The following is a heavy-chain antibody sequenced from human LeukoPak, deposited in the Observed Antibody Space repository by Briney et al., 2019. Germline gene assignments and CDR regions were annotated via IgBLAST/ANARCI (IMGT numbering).Heavy chain of an antibody. CDR1: GFTFDDYG. Sequence: GGSLRLSCAASGFTFDDYGMSWVRQAPGKGLEWVSGINWNGGSTGYADSVKGRFTISRDNAKNSLYLQMNSLRAEDTALYYCARIAYGDYQGNYMDVWGKGTTVTVSS. CDR2: INWNGGST. CDR3: ARIAYGDYQGNYMDV. D-gene: IGHD4-17*01. J-gene: IGHJ6*03. V-gene: IGHV3-20*04.